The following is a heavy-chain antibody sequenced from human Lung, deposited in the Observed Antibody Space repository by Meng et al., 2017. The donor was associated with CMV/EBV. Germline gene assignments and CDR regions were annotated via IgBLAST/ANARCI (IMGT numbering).Heavy chain of an antibody. CDR3: ASGLVFWSARYYYGMDV. D-gene: IGHD3-3*01. Sequence: GGSXRLXCAASGFTFNTYSMTWVRQAPGKGLEWVSYISSSGSTIYYADSVKGRFTISRDNAKNSLYLQMNSLRAEDTAVYYCASGLVFWSARYYYGMDVWXQGTTVTVSS. CDR2: ISSSGSTI. CDR1: GFTFNTYS. V-gene: IGHV3-48*04. J-gene: IGHJ6*02.